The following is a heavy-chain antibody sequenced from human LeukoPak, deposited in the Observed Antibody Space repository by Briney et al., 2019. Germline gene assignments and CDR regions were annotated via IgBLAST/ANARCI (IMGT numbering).Heavy chain of an antibody. CDR1: GVSISSYY. V-gene: IGHV4-59*01. CDR3: ARDLGYCSGGSCYPWFDP. Sequence: SETLSLTCTVTGVSISSYYWSWIRQPPGRGLGWIGNIYYSGSTNYNPSLKSRVTISVDTSKNQFSLKLNSVTAADTAVYYCARDLGYCSGGSCYPWFDPWGQGTLVTVSS. J-gene: IGHJ5*02. D-gene: IGHD2-15*01. CDR2: IYYSGST.